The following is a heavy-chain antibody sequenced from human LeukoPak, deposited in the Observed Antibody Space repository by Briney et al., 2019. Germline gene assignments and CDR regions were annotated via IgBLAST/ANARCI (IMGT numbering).Heavy chain of an antibody. V-gene: IGHV4-31*03. CDR1: GGSISSGGYY. CDR2: IYYSGST. J-gene: IGHJ4*02. D-gene: IGHD3-22*01. Sequence: PSETLSLTCTVSGGSISSGGYYWSWIRQHPGKGLEWIGYIYYSGSTYYNPYLKSRVTISVDTSKNQFSLKLSSVTAADTAVYYCAAQNSGYYPILNYWGQGTLVTVSS. CDR3: AAQNSGYYPILNY.